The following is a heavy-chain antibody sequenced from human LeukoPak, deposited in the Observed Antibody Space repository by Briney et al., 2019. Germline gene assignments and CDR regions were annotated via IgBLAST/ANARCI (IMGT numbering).Heavy chain of an antibody. J-gene: IGHJ4*02. Sequence: SETLSLTCTVSGGSIRGDYWSWIRQPPGKGLEWIGFISYTGTTTYNPSLKSRVTISLDTPKNQFSLKLRSVTAADTAVYFCARLVIPEAIGGLFDRWGQGTLVTVSS. CDR2: ISYTGTT. D-gene: IGHD2-2*01. CDR1: GGSIRGDY. V-gene: IGHV4-59*08. CDR3: ARLVIPEAIGGLFDR.